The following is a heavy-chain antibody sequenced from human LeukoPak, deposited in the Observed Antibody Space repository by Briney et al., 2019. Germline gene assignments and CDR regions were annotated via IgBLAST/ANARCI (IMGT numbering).Heavy chain of an antibody. J-gene: IGHJ4*02. CDR1: GGSISSGGYS. Sequence: PSETLSLTCAVSGGSISSGGYSWSWIRQPPGKGLEWIGYIYHCGSTYYNPSLKSRVTISVDRSKNQFSLKLSSVTAADTAAYYCARGGDGYNPFDYWGQGTLVTVSS. D-gene: IGHD5-24*01. V-gene: IGHV4-30-2*01. CDR2: IYHCGST. CDR3: ARGGDGYNPFDY.